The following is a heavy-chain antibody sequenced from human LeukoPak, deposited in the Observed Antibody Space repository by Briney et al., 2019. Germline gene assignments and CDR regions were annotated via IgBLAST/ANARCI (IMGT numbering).Heavy chain of an antibody. J-gene: IGHJ4*02. D-gene: IGHD2-2*02. V-gene: IGHV3-23*01. Sequence: GGSLRLSCAASGFTFINYAMSWVRQAPGRGLEWVSVICGNAACTLYADSVKGRFIISRDNSRNTMYLYLQMNSLRGEDTAVYYCARHLATSGSYPLDYWGQGTPVTVSS. CDR3: ARHLATSGSYPLDY. CDR2: ICGNAACT. CDR1: GFTFINYA.